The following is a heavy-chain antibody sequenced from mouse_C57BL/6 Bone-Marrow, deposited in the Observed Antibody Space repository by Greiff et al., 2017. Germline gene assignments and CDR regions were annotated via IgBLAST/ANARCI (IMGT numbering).Heavy chain of an antibody. J-gene: IGHJ4*01. CDR1: GSTFTGYW. CDR2: ILPGSGST. CDR3: ARWDGYPYWYARDY. D-gene: IGHD2-3*01. V-gene: IGHV1-9*01. Sequence: QVQLQQSGAELMKPGASVKLSCKAPGSTFTGYWIEWVKQRPGHGLEWIGEILPGSGSTNYNEKFKGKATFTADTPSNTAYMQLSSLTTEDSAIYYCARWDGYPYWYARDYWGQGTSVTVSS.